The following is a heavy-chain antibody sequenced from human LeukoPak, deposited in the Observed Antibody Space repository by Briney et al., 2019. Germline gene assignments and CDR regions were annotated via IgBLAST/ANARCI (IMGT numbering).Heavy chain of an antibody. D-gene: IGHD6-19*01. J-gene: IGHJ1*01. CDR2: INPSGGGT. V-gene: IGHV1-46*01. CDR1: GYTFTSYY. CDR3: ARDRAAVAGRGYFQH. Sequence: GASVKVSCKASGYTFTSYYMHWVRQAPGQGLEWMGIINPSGGGTSYAQKFQGRVTMTRDTSTSTVYMELSSLRSEDTAVYYCARDRAAVAGRGYFQHWGQGTLVTVSS.